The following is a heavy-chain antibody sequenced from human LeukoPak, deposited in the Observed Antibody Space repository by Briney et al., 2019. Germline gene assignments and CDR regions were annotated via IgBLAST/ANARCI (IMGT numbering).Heavy chain of an antibody. CDR1: GFTFGDYA. CDR2: IRSKAYGGTT. Sequence: GGSLRLSCTASGFTFGDYAMSWVRQAPGEGLEWVGFIRSKAYGGTTEYAASVKGRFSISRDDSKSIAYLQMNSLKTEDTAVYYCTRVRGYSYGYGDYWGQGTLVTVSS. CDR3: TRVRGYSYGYGDY. J-gene: IGHJ4*02. V-gene: IGHV3-49*04. D-gene: IGHD5-18*01.